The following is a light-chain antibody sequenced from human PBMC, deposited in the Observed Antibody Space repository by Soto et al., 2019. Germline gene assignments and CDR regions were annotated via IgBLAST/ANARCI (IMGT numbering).Light chain of an antibody. J-gene: IGKJ5*01. V-gene: IGKV3-11*01. Sequence: EFELTQSPAALSLSPGERATLSFRASQSVSSYLAWYQQKPGQSPRLLIYDASNRATGIPARFSGSGSGTDFTLTISCLEPEDFPVYYCQPRSNAITFGEGTRLEIK. CDR2: DAS. CDR1: QSVSSY. CDR3: QPRSNAIT.